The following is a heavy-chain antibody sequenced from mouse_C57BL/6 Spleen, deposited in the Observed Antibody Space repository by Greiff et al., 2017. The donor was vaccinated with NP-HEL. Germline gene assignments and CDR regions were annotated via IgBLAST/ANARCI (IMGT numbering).Heavy chain of an antibody. D-gene: IGHD2-3*01. CDR3: ARGSDGYSYFDY. Sequence: EVQLQQSGPVLVKPGASVKMSCKASGYTFTDYYMNWVKQSHGKSLEWIGVINPYNGGTSYNQKFKGKATLTVDKSSSTAYMELNSLTSEDSAVYYCARGSDGYSYFDYWGQGTTLTVSS. J-gene: IGHJ2*01. CDR2: INPYNGGT. V-gene: IGHV1-19*01. CDR1: GYTFTDYY.